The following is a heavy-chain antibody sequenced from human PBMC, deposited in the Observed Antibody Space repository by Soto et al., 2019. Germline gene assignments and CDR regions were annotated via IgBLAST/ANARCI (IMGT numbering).Heavy chain of an antibody. V-gene: IGHV1-3*01. Sequence: ASVKVSCKASGYTFSTYALHWVRQAPGQGLEWMGWNNGGNGHTRYSQKFKDRVTISRDTPASTAYMELSGLRSEDTAVYYCARGKGMEENYYYYGMDVWGQGTTVTVSS. D-gene: IGHD1-1*01. CDR2: NNGGNGHT. CDR3: ARGKGMEENYYYYGMDV. CDR1: GYTFSTYA. J-gene: IGHJ6*02.